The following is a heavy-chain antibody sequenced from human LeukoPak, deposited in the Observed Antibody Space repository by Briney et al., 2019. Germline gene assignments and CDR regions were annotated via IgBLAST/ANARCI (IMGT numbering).Heavy chain of an antibody. CDR2: ISSSSSYI. CDR1: GFTFSSYW. CDR3: ARDRYSGSQQSPDAFDI. Sequence: GGSLRLSCAASGFTFSSYWMSWVRQAPGKGLEWVSSISSSSSYIYYADSVKGRFTISRDNAKNSLYLQMNSLRAEDTAVYYCARDRYSGSQQSPDAFDIWGQGTMVTVSS. D-gene: IGHD1-26*01. V-gene: IGHV3-21*01. J-gene: IGHJ3*02.